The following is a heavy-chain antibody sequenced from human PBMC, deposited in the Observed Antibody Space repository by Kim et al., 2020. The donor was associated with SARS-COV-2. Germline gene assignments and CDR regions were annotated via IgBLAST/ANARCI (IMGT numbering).Heavy chain of an antibody. CDR2: ISYDGSNK. Sequence: GGSLRLSCAASGFTFSSYGMLWVRQAPGKGLEWVAVISYDGSNKYYADPVKGRFTISRDNSKNTLYLQMNSLRAEDTAVYYCAKDPIVVVPAAPHGDFD. CDR1: GFTFSSYG. V-gene: IGHV3-30*18. J-gene: IGHJ4*01. CDR3: AKDPIVVVPAAPHGDFD. D-gene: IGHD2-2*01.